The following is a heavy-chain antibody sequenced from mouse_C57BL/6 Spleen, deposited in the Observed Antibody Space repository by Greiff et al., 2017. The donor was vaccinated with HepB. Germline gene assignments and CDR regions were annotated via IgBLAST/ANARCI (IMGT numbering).Heavy chain of an antibody. CDR1: GYTFTSYW. J-gene: IGHJ4*01. Sequence: QVQLQQPGAELVMPGASVKLSCKASGYTFTSYWMHWVKQRPGQGLEWIGEIDPSDSYTNYNQKFKGKSTLTVDKSSSTAYMQLSSLTSEDSAVYYCARKEKAMDYWGQGTSVTVSS. CDR2: IDPSDSYT. CDR3: ARKEKAMDY. V-gene: IGHV1-69*01. D-gene: IGHD6-2*01.